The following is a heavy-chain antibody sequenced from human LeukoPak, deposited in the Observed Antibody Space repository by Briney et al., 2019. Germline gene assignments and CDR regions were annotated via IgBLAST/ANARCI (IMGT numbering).Heavy chain of an antibody. CDR2: ISAYNGNT. CDR1: GYTFTSYG. J-gene: IGHJ4*02. V-gene: IGHV1-18*01. CDR3: ARVVSTYYDFWIGYFYFDY. Sequence: ASVKVSCKASGYTFTSYGISWVRQAPGQGLEWMGWISAYNGNTNYAQKLQGRVTMTTDTSTSTAYMELRSLRSDDTAVYYCARVVSTYYDFWIGYFYFDYWGQGTLVTVSS. D-gene: IGHD3-3*01.